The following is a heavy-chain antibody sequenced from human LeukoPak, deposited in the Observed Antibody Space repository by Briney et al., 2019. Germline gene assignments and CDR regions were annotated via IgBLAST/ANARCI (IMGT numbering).Heavy chain of an antibody. CDR1: GFTFSSYA. V-gene: IGHV3-15*01. CDR2: IKSKTDGGTT. D-gene: IGHD6-19*01. Sequence: GGSLRLSCAASGFTFSSYAMSWVRQAPGKGLEWVGRIKSKTDGGTTDYAAPVKGRFTISRDDSKNTLYLQMNSLKTEDTAVYYCTTAYQGYSSGWYDYWGQGTLVTVSS. J-gene: IGHJ4*02. CDR3: TTAYQGYSSGWYDY.